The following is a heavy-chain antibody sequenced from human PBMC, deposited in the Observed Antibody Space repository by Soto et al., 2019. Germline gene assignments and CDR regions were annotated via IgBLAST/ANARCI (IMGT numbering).Heavy chain of an antibody. D-gene: IGHD3-3*01. CDR3: AVLNYDFWSGFLVPGNMDV. J-gene: IGHJ6*02. Sequence: ASVKVSCKASGYTFTGYYMHWVRQAPGQGLEWMGWINPNSGGTNYAQKFQGRVTMTRDTSISTAYMELGRLRSDDTAVYYCAVLNYDFWSGFLVPGNMDVWGQGTTVTVSS. CDR1: GYTFTGYY. CDR2: INPNSGGT. V-gene: IGHV1-2*02.